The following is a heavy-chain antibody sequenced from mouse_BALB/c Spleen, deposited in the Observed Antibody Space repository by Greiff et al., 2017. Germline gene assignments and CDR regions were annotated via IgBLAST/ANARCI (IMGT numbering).Heavy chain of an antibody. Sequence: EVKVVESGGGLVQPGGSRKLSCAASGFTFSSFGMHWVRQAPEKGLEWVAYISSGSSTIYYADTVKGRFTITRDNPKNTLFLQMTSLRSEDTAMYYCARATLLLRPSYWYFDVWGAGTSVTVSS. J-gene: IGHJ1*01. CDR2: ISSGSSTI. CDR1: GFTFSSFG. D-gene: IGHD1-2*01. V-gene: IGHV5-17*02. CDR3: ARATLLLRPSYWYFDV.